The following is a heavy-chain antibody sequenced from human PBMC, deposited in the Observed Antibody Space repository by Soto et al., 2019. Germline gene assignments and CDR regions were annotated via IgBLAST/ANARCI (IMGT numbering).Heavy chain of an antibody. CDR2: IKSDGGST. J-gene: IGHJ4*02. Sequence: VQLVESGGGLVQPGGSLRLSCAASGFTFGSYWMHWVRQVPGKGLVWVARIKSDGGSTDYADFAKGRFTISRDNGKHRLYLEMNSLTTEDTAVYYCVRDRSTCKDYWGQGTLVTVSS. CDR3: VRDRSTCKDY. CDR1: GFTFGSYW. D-gene: IGHD2-2*01. V-gene: IGHV3-74*01.